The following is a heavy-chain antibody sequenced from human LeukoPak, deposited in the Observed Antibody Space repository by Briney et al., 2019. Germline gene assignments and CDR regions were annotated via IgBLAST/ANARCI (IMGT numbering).Heavy chain of an antibody. V-gene: IGHV3-49*04. D-gene: IGHD2-21*01. Sequence: GGSLRLSCTTSGFSFRDYTMSWVRQAPGKGLEWVGFIRPATYGGTAEYAASVRGRFTISRDDPKSVAYLQMNSLKSEDTAVYFCASEHHCPSYYFDSWGQGTLVTVSS. CDR2: IRPATYGGTA. CDR1: GFSFRDYT. J-gene: IGHJ4*02. CDR3: ASEHHCPSYYFDS.